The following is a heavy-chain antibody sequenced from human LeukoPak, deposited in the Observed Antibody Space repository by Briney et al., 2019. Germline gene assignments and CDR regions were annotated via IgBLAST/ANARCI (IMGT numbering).Heavy chain of an antibody. V-gene: IGHV3-21*01. CDR3: ARVAGSGSRKYYYGMDV. CDR1: GFTFSSYS. J-gene: IGHJ6*02. CDR2: ISSSSSYI. D-gene: IGHD3-10*01. Sequence: GGSLRLSCAASGFTFSSYSMNWVRQAPGKGLEWVSSISSSSSYIYYADSVKGRFTISRDNAKNSLYLQMNSLRAEDTAVYYCARVAGSGSRKYYYGMDVWGQGTMATVSS.